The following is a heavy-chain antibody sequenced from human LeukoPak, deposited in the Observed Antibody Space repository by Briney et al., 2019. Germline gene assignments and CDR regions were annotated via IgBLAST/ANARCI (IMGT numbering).Heavy chain of an antibody. D-gene: IGHD1-26*01. Sequence: SVKVSCKASGVTFISYAISWVRQAPGQGLEWMGGVIPIFGTANYAQKFQGRGTITADESTSTAYMELSSLRSEDTAVYYCADVGYSGSSGAFDIWGQGTMVTVSS. J-gene: IGHJ3*02. CDR2: VIPIFGTA. CDR1: GVTFISYA. CDR3: ADVGYSGSSGAFDI. V-gene: IGHV1-69*13.